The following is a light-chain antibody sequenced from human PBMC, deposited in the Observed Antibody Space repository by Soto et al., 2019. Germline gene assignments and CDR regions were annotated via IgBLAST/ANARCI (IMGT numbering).Light chain of an antibody. CDR3: QQYNNWPQT. J-gene: IGKJ2*01. CDR2: GAS. Sequence: EMVMTQSPATLSVSPGERATLSCRASQSVSSSYLAWYQQKPGQAPMLLIYGASTRATGIPARFSGSGSGTEFTLTISSLQSEDFAVYYCQQYNNWPQTCGQGTKLEIK. CDR1: QSVSSSY. V-gene: IGKV3-15*01.